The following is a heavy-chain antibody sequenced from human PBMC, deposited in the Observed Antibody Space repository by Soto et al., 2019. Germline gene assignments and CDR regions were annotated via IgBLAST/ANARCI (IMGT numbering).Heavy chain of an antibody. Sequence: EVQLLESGGGLRQPGGSLRLSCATSGFRFSNYAMSWVRQAPGKGLEWVSGFGVDYVTYYADSVRGRFTISRDNSKNTLYLQMNSLTAEDTALYYCAKAKGSFDHTGPEQWGQGTLVTVSS. CDR2: FGVDYVT. D-gene: IGHD2-8*02. V-gene: IGHV3-23*01. CDR3: AKAKGSFDHTGPEQ. J-gene: IGHJ4*02. CDR1: GFRFSNYA.